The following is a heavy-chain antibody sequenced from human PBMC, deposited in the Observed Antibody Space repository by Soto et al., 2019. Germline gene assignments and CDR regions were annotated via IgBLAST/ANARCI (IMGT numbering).Heavy chain of an antibody. V-gene: IGHV3-33*01. J-gene: IGHJ4*02. Sequence: QVQLVESGGGVVQPGRSLRLSCAASGFTFSSYGMHWVRQAPGKGLEWVAVIWYDGSNKYYADSVKGRFTISRDNSKNTLYLQMNSLRADDTAVYYCARGSGSWAYFDYWGQGTLVTVSS. CDR3: ARGSGSWAYFDY. CDR2: IWYDGSNK. CDR1: GFTFSSYG. D-gene: IGHD6-13*01.